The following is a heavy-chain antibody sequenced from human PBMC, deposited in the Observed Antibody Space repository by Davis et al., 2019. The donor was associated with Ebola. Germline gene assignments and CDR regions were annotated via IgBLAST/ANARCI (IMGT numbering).Heavy chain of an antibody. J-gene: IGHJ4*02. CDR3: VRTAVAGFPYSYYFDY. Sequence: SETLSLTCTISGGSISTDYWGWIRQSPGKGLEWIGHIYYSGSTNYNPSLKSRVTMSVDTSKNQFPLNLSAVTAADTAVYYCVRTAVAGFPYSYYFDYWGPGTLVTASS. V-gene: IGHV4-59*08. CDR2: IYYSGST. CDR1: GGSISTDY. D-gene: IGHD6-19*01.